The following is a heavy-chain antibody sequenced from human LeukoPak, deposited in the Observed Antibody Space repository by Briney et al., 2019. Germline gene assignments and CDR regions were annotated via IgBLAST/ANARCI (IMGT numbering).Heavy chain of an antibody. CDR2: VSGSGGSA. D-gene: IGHD3-22*01. J-gene: IGHJ4*02. Sequence: PGGSLRLSCAASGFTFSSFAMSWVRQAPGKGLEWVSAVSGSGGSAYYADSVKGRFTISRDNSKNTLYLQMNSLRAEDTAVYYCAKHINYYDSSDYDYWGQGTLVTVSS. V-gene: IGHV3-23*01. CDR1: GFTFSSFA. CDR3: AKHINYYDSSDYDY.